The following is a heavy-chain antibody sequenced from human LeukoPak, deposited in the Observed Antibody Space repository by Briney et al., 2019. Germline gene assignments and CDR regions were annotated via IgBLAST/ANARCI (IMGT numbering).Heavy chain of an antibody. J-gene: IGHJ6*02. CDR2: IYSGGGT. D-gene: IGHD6-6*01. CDR1: GFTVSSNY. V-gene: IGHV3-66*01. Sequence: GGSLRLSRAASGFTVSSNYMTWVRQAPGKGLEWVSVIYSGGGTYYADSVKDSFTISRDISKNTVYLQMNSLGADDTAVYYCARDIQIVPNGMDVWGQGTTVTVSS. CDR3: ARDIQIVPNGMDV.